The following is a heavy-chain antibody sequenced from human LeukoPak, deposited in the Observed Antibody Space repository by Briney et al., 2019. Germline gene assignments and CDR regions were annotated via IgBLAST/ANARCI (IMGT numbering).Heavy chain of an antibody. J-gene: IGHJ3*02. CDR2: ISAYNGNT. CDR3: ARDTRGDYAPDAFDI. CDR1: GYTFTSYG. D-gene: IGHD4-17*01. Sequence: ASVKVSCKASGYTFTSYGIIWVRQAPGQGLEWMGWISAYNGNTNYAQKLQGRVTMTTDTSTSTAYMELRSLRSDDTAVYYCARDTRGDYAPDAFDIWGQGTMVTVSS. V-gene: IGHV1-18*01.